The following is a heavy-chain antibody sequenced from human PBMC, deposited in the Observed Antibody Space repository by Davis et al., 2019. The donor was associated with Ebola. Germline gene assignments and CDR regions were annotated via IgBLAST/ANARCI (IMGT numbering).Heavy chain of an antibody. CDR3: ARGPYFYDILTGYGGWFDP. CDR1: GGYISSYY. CDR2: VYYSGST. J-gene: IGHJ5*02. V-gene: IGHV4-59*13. Sequence: SETLSLTCTVSGGYISSYYWSWIRQPPGKGLEWIGYVYYSGSTNYNPSLKSRVTISVDTSKNQFSLKLSSVTAADTAVYYCARGPYFYDILTGYGGWFDPWGQGTLVTVSS. D-gene: IGHD3-9*01.